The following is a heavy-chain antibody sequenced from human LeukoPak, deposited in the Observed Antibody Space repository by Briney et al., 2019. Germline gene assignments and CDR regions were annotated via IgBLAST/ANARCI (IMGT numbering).Heavy chain of an antibody. CDR3: AGQWAVANTRRFAI. D-gene: IGHD6-19*01. V-gene: IGHV4-38-2*02. Sequence: SETLSLTCTVSGNFISSGFYWVWLRHTPGKGLQWIGSLYSTGTTYYNPSLAGRVTVSTDSSKNQLSLKLRSVTAADTAVYYCAGQWAVANTRRFAIWGQGSRVTVSS. J-gene: IGHJ3*02. CDR2: LYSTGTT. CDR1: GNFISSGFY.